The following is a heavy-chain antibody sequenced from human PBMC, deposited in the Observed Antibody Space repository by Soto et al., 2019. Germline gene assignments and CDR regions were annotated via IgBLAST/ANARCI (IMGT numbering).Heavy chain of an antibody. CDR3: ARAFLEWRALDV. CDR1: GGSFSGYS. CDR2: IDHSGAT. V-gene: IGHV4-34*01. D-gene: IGHD3-3*01. Sequence: PPETLSLTCAVFGGSFSGYSSSWIRQSPGKGLEWIGEIDHSGATNHNPSLKSRVTISVDTSKNQFSLKVTSVTAADTAVYYCARAFLEWRALDVWGQGTTVTVSS. J-gene: IGHJ6*02.